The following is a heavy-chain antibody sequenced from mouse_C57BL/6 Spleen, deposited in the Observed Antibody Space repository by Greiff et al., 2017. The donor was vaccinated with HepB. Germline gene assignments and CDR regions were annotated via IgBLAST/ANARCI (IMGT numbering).Heavy chain of an antibody. D-gene: IGHD1-2*01. V-gene: IGHV1-18*01. CDR1: GYTFTDYN. J-gene: IGHJ3*01. CDR2: INPNNGGT. Sequence: EVQLQQSGPELVKPGASVKIPCKASGYTFTDYNMDWVKQSHGKSLEWIGDINPNNGGTIYNQKFKGKATLTVDKSSSTAYMELRSLTYEDTAVYYCARSGGYYGVAYWGQGTLVTVSA. CDR3: ARSGGYYGVAY.